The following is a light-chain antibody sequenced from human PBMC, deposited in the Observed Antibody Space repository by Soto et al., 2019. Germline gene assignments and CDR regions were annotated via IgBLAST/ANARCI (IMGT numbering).Light chain of an antibody. CDR3: AAWDDILNVVV. Sequence: QSVLTQPPSVSGTPGQTFTISCSGARSNIGKNTLNWFQQLPGTAPNLLISTSNHRPSGVRDRFSGSKSGTSASLTISGLRSDDEADYYCAAWDDILNVVVFGGGTKLTVL. CDR2: TSN. J-gene: IGLJ2*01. V-gene: IGLV1-44*01. CDR1: RSNIGKNT.